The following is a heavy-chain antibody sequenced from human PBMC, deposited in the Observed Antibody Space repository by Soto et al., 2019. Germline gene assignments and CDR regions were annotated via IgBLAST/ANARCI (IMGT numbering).Heavy chain of an antibody. J-gene: IGHJ3*01. Sequence: GESLKISCKGSGYNFTTYWIGWVRQMPGKGLEWKGIIYPGDSDTRYSPYFQGQVTISADKFISTAYVQWSSLKASDTAMYYCARSRYGSISNAFDVWGQGTMVTVSS. CDR1: GYNFTTYW. V-gene: IGHV5-51*01. CDR2: IYPGDSDT. D-gene: IGHD6-13*01. CDR3: ARSRYGSISNAFDV.